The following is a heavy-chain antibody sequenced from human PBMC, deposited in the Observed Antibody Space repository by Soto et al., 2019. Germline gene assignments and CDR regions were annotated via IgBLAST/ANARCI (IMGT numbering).Heavy chain of an antibody. J-gene: IGHJ4*02. CDR1: GGSISGTGYY. V-gene: IGHV4-61*08. CDR2: IYYSGST. CDR3: ARATRGPSSGYYQLDY. D-gene: IGHD3-22*01. Sequence: SETLSLTCTVSGGSISGTGYYWGWVRPPPGKGLEWIGDIYYSGSTNYNPSLKSRVTISVDTSKNQFSLKLSSVTAADTAVYYCARATRGPSSGYYQLDYWGQGTLVTVSS.